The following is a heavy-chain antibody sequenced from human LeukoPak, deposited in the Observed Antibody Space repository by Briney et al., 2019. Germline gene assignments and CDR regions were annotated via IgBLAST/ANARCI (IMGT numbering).Heavy chain of an antibody. J-gene: IGHJ4*02. CDR2: IYSGGST. CDR1: GFTVSSNY. V-gene: IGHV3-53*01. D-gene: IGHD1-26*01. Sequence: GGSLRLSCAASGFTVSSNYMSWVRQAPGKGLEWVSVIYSGGSTYYADSVKGRFTISRDNSKNTLYLQMNSLRAEDTAVYYCARDRHVGATRYYFDYWGQGTLVTVSS. CDR3: ARDRHVGATRYYFDY.